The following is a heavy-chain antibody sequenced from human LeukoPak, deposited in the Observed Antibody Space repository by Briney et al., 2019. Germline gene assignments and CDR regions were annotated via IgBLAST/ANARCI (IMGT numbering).Heavy chain of an antibody. Sequence: GGSLRLSCAASGFTFSSYAMHWVRQAPGKGLEWVAVISYDGSNKYYGDSVKGRFTISRDNSNNTVYLQMNNLRPEDTAVFYCARGQGYESYYYMDVWGKGTTVSVSS. CDR1: GFTFSSYA. CDR3: ARGQGYESYYYMDV. CDR2: ISYDGSNK. D-gene: IGHD2-2*01. V-gene: IGHV3-30*04. J-gene: IGHJ6*03.